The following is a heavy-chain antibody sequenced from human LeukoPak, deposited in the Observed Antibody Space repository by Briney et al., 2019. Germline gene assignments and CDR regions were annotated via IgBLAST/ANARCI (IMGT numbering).Heavy chain of an antibody. D-gene: IGHD2-8*01. V-gene: IGHV3-30*03. J-gene: IGHJ4*02. CDR3: ARTNEGDYFAY. CDR2: ISHDGSNT. CDR1: GFTFSRSA. Sequence: GGPLRLSCAASGFTFSRSAVHGVRQAPGKWLEGVAIISHDGSNTDCTESAKSRFTICRDSSKNTLYLQMNSLRAEDTAVYYCARTNEGDYFAYWGQGALVTVSS.